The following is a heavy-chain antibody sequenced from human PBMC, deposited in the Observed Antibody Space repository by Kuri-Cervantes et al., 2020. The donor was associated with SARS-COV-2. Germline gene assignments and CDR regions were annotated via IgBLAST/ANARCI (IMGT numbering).Heavy chain of an antibody. V-gene: IGHV4-30-2*06. J-gene: IGHJ4*02. Sequence: SETLSLTCTVSGGSISSGGYYWSWIRQSPGKGLEWIGEINHTGSTKYNPSLKSRVTISVDASKNQFSLKLNSVTAADTAVYYCARGTYTYYDFWRGPYFDYWGQGNLVTVSS. D-gene: IGHD3/OR15-3a*01. CDR3: ARGTYTYYDFWRGPYFDY. CDR2: INHTGST. CDR1: GGSISSGGYY.